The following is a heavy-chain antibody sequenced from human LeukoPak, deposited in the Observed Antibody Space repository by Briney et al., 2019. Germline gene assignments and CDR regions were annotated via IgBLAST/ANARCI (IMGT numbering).Heavy chain of an antibody. J-gene: IGHJ6*04. Sequence: SETLSLTCTVSGYSISSGYYWGWIRQPPGKGLEWIGSIYRSGSTYYNPSLKSRVTISVDTPKNQFSLKLSSVTAADTAVYYCATFRAEIMVPGRVDVWGEGTTVTVSS. CDR1: GYSISSGYY. D-gene: IGHD3-10*01. CDR3: ATFRAEIMVPGRVDV. CDR2: IYRSGST. V-gene: IGHV4-38-2*02.